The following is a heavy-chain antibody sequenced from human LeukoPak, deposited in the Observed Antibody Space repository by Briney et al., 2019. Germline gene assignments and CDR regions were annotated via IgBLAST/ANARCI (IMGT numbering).Heavy chain of an antibody. CDR2: INPSGGST. CDR1: GYTFTSYY. D-gene: IGHD6-19*01. V-gene: IGHV1-46*01. Sequence: GASVKVSCKASGYTFTSYYMHWVRQAPGQGLEWMGIINPSGGSTSYAQKFQGRVTMTRDMSTSTVYMELSSLRSEDTAVYYCARDLYEIVAVAGDDDTNNWFDPWGQGTLVTVSS. J-gene: IGHJ5*02. CDR3: ARDLYEIVAVAGDDDTNNWFDP.